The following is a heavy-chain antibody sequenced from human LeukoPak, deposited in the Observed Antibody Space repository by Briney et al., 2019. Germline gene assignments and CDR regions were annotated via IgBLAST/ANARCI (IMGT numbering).Heavy chain of an antibody. D-gene: IGHD6-19*01. J-gene: IGHJ4*02. V-gene: IGHV3-30*02. CDR1: GFTFRSSG. Sequence: GGSLRLSCAASGFTFRSSGMHWVRQTPGKGLEWVAFIWYDGNEIYYADSVKGRFTISRDNSKNTLYLQMNSLRAEDTGVYYCAKDLSSGSRRAYWGQGTLVTVSS. CDR3: AKDLSSGSRRAY. CDR2: IWYDGNEI.